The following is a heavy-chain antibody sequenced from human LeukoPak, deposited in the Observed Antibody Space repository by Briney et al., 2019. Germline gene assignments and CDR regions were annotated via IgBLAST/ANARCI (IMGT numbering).Heavy chain of an antibody. CDR2: ISSSGSNI. CDR1: GFTFSNYE. J-gene: IGHJ4*02. CDR3: ARKWLVIDY. Sequence: GGSLRLSCAASGFTFSNYEMNWVRQAPGKGLEWVSYISSSGSNIYYADSVKGRFTISRDNAKNSLYLQMNSLRAEDTAVYYCARKWLVIDYWGQGTLVTASS. D-gene: IGHD6-19*01. V-gene: IGHV3-48*03.